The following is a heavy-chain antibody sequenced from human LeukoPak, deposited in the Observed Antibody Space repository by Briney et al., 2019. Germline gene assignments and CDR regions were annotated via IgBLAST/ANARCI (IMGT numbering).Heavy chain of an antibody. CDR1: GYTLTELS. D-gene: IGHD1-26*01. CDR2: FDPEDGET. CDR3: ATDLMGATSFDY. J-gene: IGHJ4*02. V-gene: IGHV1-24*01. Sequence: ASVKVSCKVSGYTLTELSMHWVRQAPGKGLEWMGGFDPEDGETIYAQKFQGRVTMTEDTSTDTAYMELSSLRSEDTAVYYCATDLMGATSFDYWGQGTLVTVSS.